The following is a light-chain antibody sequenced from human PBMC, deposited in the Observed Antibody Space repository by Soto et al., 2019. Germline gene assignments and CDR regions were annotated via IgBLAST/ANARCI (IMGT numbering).Light chain of an antibody. CDR3: QQYGSSPLT. Sequence: EIVLTQSPGTLSLSPGERATLSCRASQSVSSSYLAWYQQKPGQAPRLLIYSASNRATGIQDRFSGSGSGTDFTLTISRLEPEDFAVYYCQQYGSSPLTFGGGTKVEIK. J-gene: IGKJ4*01. CDR1: QSVSSSY. V-gene: IGKV3-20*01. CDR2: SAS.